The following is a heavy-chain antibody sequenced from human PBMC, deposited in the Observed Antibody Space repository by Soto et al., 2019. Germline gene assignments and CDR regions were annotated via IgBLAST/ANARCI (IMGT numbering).Heavy chain of an antibody. CDR2: IWNDGSNK. V-gene: IGHV3-33*01. D-gene: IGHD2-8*01. CDR1: GFTFISYH. Sequence: QVQLVESGGGAVQPGRSLRLSCVASGFTFISYHMHWVRHSPGKGLEWVAVIWNDGSNKYYADSVKGRFTISRDNSKNTLYLQMNNLRVDDTAVYCCARIGTWALNFDYWGQGTLVTVSS. J-gene: IGHJ4*02. CDR3: ARIGTWALNFDY.